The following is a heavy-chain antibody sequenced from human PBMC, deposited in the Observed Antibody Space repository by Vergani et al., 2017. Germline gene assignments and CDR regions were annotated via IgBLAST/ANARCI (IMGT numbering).Heavy chain of an antibody. V-gene: IGHV4-59*02. D-gene: IGHD3-10*01. J-gene: IGHJ4*02. CDR2: VSFRGDT. CDR1: GASVNSYY. CDR3: ARSRIYYGAGSPDY. Sequence: QVKLQESGPGPAKPSETLSLTCTVSGASVNSYYWSWIRQPPGKGLEWMGYVSFRGDTLYDPSVKGRMTISLNTSSNQFSLYLTSVTAADTAVYYCARSRIYYGAGSPDYWGQGTLVTVSS.